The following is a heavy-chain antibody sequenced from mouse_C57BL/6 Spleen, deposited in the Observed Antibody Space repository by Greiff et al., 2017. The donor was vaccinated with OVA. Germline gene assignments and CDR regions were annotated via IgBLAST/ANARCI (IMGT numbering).Heavy chain of an antibody. D-gene: IGHD1-1*01. J-gene: IGHJ1*03. CDR1: GYSITSGYY. CDR3: ARGSDYGSSYGYFDV. V-gene: IGHV3-6*01. Sequence: EVKLQESGPGLVKPSQSLSLTCSVTGYSITSGYYWNLIRPFPGNKLEWVGYIRSDGSNNYNPSLKNRISITRDTSKNQFFLKLNSVTTEDTATYYCARGSDYGSSYGYFDVWGTGTTVTVSS. CDR2: IRSDGSN.